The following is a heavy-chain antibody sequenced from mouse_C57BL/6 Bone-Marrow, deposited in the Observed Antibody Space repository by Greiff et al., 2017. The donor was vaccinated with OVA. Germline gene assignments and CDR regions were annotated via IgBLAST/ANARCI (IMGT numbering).Heavy chain of an antibody. D-gene: IGHD2-4*01. Sequence: EVQLQESGAELVKPGASVKLSCTASGFTIRGYDMHWVKQRPEQGLEWIGRIDPEDGETKYAPKFQGKATITADKSTNTAYLQLSSLTSDDTAVYYCALYDCDGYALAYWGQGTSVPVSS. J-gene: IGHJ4*01. CDR2: IDPEDGET. V-gene: IGHV14-2*01. CDR3: ALYDCDGYALAY. CDR1: GFTIRGYD.